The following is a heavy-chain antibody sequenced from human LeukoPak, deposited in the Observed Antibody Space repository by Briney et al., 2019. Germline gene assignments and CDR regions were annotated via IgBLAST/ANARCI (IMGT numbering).Heavy chain of an antibody. CDR1: GFTFSSYS. Sequence: GGSLRLSCAASGFTFSSYSMNWVRQAPGKGLEWVSSISSSSSYIYYADSVKGRFTISRDNSKNTLYLQMNSLRAEDTAVYYCAKDGWFRELSASVPSDLDYWGQGTLVTVSS. CDR2: ISSSSSYI. J-gene: IGHJ4*02. CDR3: AKDGWFRELSASVPSDLDY. D-gene: IGHD3-10*01. V-gene: IGHV3-21*01.